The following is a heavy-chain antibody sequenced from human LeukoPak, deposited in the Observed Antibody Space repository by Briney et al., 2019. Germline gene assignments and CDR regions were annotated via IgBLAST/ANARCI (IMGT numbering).Heavy chain of an antibody. CDR3: AREAGQWLANFDY. D-gene: IGHD6-19*01. Sequence: GGSLRLPCAASGFTFSSYGMHWVRQAPGKGLEWVALISFDGGKKYYADSVKGRFTISRDNSKNTLYLQMNSLRAEDTAVYYCAREAGQWLANFDYWGQGTLVTVSS. CDR2: ISFDGGKK. V-gene: IGHV3-30*03. CDR1: GFTFSSYG. J-gene: IGHJ4*02.